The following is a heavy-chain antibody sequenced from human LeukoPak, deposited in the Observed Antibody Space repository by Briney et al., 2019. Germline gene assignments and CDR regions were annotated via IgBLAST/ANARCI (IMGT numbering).Heavy chain of an antibody. J-gene: IGHJ4*02. CDR3: AKDIGGSYYYGSGSYGIDH. Sequence: GRSLRLSCAASGFTFDEFAMHWVRQVPGKGLEWVSGISWNSGSIDYADSVKGRFTISRDNAKKVLYLHTNSLRAEDTALYYCAKDIGGSYYYGSGSYGIDHWGQGTLVTASS. D-gene: IGHD3-10*01. CDR2: ISWNSGSI. V-gene: IGHV3-9*01. CDR1: GFTFDEFA.